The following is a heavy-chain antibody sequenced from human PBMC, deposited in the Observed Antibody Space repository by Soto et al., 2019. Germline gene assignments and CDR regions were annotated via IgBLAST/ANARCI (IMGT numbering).Heavy chain of an antibody. CDR2: MSYEGTNK. D-gene: IGHD1-1*01. CDR1: GFTFSSYN. Sequence: QVQLVESGGGVVQPGRSLRLSCAATGFTFSSYNMHWVRQAPGKGLEWVAVMSYEGTNKYYADSVKGRFTISRDNSKNTLYLQMKSLRVEDMAVYYCAKDMERMDLPDYWGQGTLVTVSS. J-gene: IGHJ4*02. V-gene: IGHV3-30*18. CDR3: AKDMERMDLPDY.